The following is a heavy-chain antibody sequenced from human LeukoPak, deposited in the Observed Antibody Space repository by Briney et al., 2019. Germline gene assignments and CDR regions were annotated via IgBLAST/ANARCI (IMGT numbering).Heavy chain of an antibody. J-gene: IGHJ6*02. Sequence: GGSLRLSCAVSGFSFSSYAMNWGRQAPGKGLEWVSGISGSGAGTYYADSVKSRFTISRDNSKNTLYLQMNSLGVEDRAVYYCARAQYAGLYNYYGMDVWGQGTTVTVSS. CDR2: ISGSGAGT. CDR1: GFSFSSYA. D-gene: IGHD2-2*01. CDR3: ARAQYAGLYNYYGMDV. V-gene: IGHV3-23*01.